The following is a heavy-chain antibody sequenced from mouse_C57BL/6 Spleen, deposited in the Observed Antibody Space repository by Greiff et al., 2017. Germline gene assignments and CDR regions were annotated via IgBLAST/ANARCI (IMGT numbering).Heavy chain of an antibody. CDR3: ARDGYYLFGD. CDR2: IDPANGNT. V-gene: IGHV14-3*01. CDR1: GFNIKNTY. J-gene: IGHJ2*01. Sequence: EVQLQQSVAELVRPGASVKLSCKASGFNIKNTYMHWVKQRPEQGLEWIGRIDPANGNTNYTPKFQGKATITADTASNTSYLQLSSLTTEDTAIYYCARDGYYLFGDWGKGTTVTAAS. D-gene: IGHD2-3*01.